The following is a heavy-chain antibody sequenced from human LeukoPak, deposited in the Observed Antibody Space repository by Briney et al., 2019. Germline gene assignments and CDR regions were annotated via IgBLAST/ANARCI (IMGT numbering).Heavy chain of an antibody. CDR3: AKFGMITFETPYYFDY. Sequence: PGGSLRLSCAASGFTFSSYGMSWVRQAPGKGLERVSAISGSGGSTYYADSVKGRFTISRDNSKNTLYLQMNSLRAEDTAVYYCAKFGMITFETPYYFDYWGQGTLVTVSS. D-gene: IGHD3-16*01. CDR2: ISGSGGST. V-gene: IGHV3-23*01. J-gene: IGHJ4*02. CDR1: GFTFSSYG.